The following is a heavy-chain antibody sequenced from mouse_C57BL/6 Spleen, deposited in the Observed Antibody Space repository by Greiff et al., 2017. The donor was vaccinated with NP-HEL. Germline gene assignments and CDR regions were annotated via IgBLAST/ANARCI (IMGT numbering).Heavy chain of an antibody. D-gene: IGHD1-1*01. CDR3: ARYDYGSSYPFDY. J-gene: IGHJ2*01. Sequence: QVQLKQPGAELVRPGTSVKLSCKASGYTFTSYWMHWVKQRPGQGLEWIGVIDPSDSYTNYNQKFKGKATLTVDTSSSTAYMQLSSLTSEDSAVYYCARYDYGSSYPFDYWGQGTTLTVSS. CDR2: IDPSDSYT. CDR1: GYTFTSYW. V-gene: IGHV1-59*01.